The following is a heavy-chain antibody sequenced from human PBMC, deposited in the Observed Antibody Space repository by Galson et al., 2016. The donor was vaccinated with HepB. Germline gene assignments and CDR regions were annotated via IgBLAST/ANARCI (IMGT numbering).Heavy chain of an antibody. V-gene: IGHV1-69*13. Sequence: SVKVSCKASGDSFGNYGINWVRQAPGQGLEWVGGIIPIFGTTNYAPSFEDRVTITADESTGTDYMQLSRLTSDDTAVSYCARCITTVRGAAVFDFWGPGTLVIVSS. CDR2: IIPIFGTT. CDR3: ARCITTVRGAAVFDF. D-gene: IGHD3-10*01. J-gene: IGHJ4*02. CDR1: GDSFGNYG.